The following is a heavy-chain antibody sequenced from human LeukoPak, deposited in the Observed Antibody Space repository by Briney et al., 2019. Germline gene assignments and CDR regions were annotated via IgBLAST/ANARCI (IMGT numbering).Heavy chain of an antibody. CDR1: GYTFNTYG. CDR3: AREDCSGGSCYYPTDY. CDR2: VSAYNGDT. D-gene: IGHD2-15*01. J-gene: IGHJ4*02. V-gene: IGHV1-18*01. Sequence: ASVKVSCKASGYTFNTYGISWVRQAPGQGLEGMGWVSAYNGDTNYAQKLQGRVTMTTDMSTSTAYMELRSLRSDDTAVYYCAREDCSGGSCYYPTDYWGQGTLVTVSS.